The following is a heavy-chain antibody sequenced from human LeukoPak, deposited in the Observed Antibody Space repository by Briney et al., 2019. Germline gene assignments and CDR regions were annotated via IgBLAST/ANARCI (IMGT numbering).Heavy chain of an antibody. J-gene: IGHJ4*02. CDR3: AKGGYRSSWYVDY. CDR2: IWYDGSNK. CDR1: GFTFSGYA. Sequence: PGGSLRLSCAAPGFTFSGYAMHWVRQAPGKGLEWVAIIWYDGSNKYYADSVKGRFTISRDNSKSTLYLQMNSLRAEDTAVYYCAKGGYRSSWYVDYLGQGTLVTVSS. V-gene: IGHV3-33*06. D-gene: IGHD6-13*01.